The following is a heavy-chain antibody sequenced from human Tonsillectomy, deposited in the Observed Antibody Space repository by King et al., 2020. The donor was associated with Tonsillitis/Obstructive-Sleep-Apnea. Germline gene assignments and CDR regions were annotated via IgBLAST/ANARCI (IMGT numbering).Heavy chain of an antibody. D-gene: IGHD6-19*01. J-gene: IGHJ3*02. Sequence: VQLVESGGGVVQPGRSLRLSCAASGFTFSSYGMHWVRQAPGKGLEWVSVIWYDGSNKYYADSVKGRFTISRDNSKNTLYLQMNSLRAEDTAVYYCARDQQWLVDDAFDIWGQGRMVTVSS. V-gene: IGHV3-33*01. CDR3: ARDQQWLVDDAFDI. CDR1: GFTFSSYG. CDR2: IWYDGSNK.